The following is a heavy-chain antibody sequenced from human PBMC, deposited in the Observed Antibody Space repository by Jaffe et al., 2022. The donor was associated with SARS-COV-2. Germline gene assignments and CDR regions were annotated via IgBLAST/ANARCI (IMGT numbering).Heavy chain of an antibody. Sequence: QLQLQESGPGLVKPSETLSLTCTVSGGSISSSSYYWGWIRQPPGKGLEWIGSIYYSGSTYYNPSLKSRVTISVDTSKNQFSLKLSSVTAADTAVYYCARHQGGIAVAGPHAFDIWGQGTMVTVSS. D-gene: IGHD6-19*01. V-gene: IGHV4-39*01. CDR3: ARHQGGIAVAGPHAFDI. CDR2: IYYSGST. J-gene: IGHJ3*02. CDR1: GGSISSSSYY.